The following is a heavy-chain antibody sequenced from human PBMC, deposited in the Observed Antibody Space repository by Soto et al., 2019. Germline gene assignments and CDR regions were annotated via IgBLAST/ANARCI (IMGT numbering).Heavy chain of an antibody. CDR3: ARGYYYDSSGYYRLYYLDY. J-gene: IGHJ4*02. V-gene: IGHV4-30-2*01. D-gene: IGHD3-22*01. CDR2: IYHSGST. CDR1: GGSISSGGYS. Sequence: SETLSLTCAVSGGSISSGGYSWSWIRQAPGKGLEWIGYIYHSGSTYYNPSLKSRVTISVDRSKNQFSLKLSSVTAADTAVYYCARGYYYDSSGYYRLYYLDYWGQGTLVTVS.